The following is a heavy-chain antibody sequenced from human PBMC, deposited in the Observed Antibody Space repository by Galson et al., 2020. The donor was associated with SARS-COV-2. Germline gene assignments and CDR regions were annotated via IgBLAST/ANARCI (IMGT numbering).Heavy chain of an antibody. J-gene: IGHJ4*02. V-gene: IGHV3-30*02. Sequence: GGTLRLSSAASGFTFSSYGMHWVRQAPGKGLEWVAFVHGDASNKNYADPVKGRFTTSRDNSKNTLYLLINRLGLEDTAIDYCAQCGKRGWDFAHWGQGALVAVSS. CDR1: GFTFSSYG. CDR3: AQCGKRGWDFAH. D-gene: IGHD1-1*01. CDR2: VHGDASNK.